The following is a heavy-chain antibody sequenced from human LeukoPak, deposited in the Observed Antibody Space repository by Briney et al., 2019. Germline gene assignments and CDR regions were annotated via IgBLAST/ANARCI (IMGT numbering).Heavy chain of an antibody. CDR1: GGSISSPNYF. D-gene: IGHD2-2*01. CDR2: IRYSRGA. CDR3: AREVDVPSTSDAFDI. V-gene: IGHV4-31*03. J-gene: IGHJ3*02. Sequence: PSQTLSLTCTVSGGSISSPNYFWSWLRQHPGKGLEWIAYIRYSRGAYYNPSLESRVTMSVDSSKNQFSLKLSSVTAADTALYYCAREVDVPSTSDAFDIWGQGTMVTVSS.